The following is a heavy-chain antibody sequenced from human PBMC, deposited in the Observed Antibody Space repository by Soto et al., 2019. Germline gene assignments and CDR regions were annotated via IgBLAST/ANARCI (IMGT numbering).Heavy chain of an antibody. CDR2: ISSSNSYI. J-gene: IGHJ5*02. CDR3: AKAGALWLGELFTNWFDP. D-gene: IGHD3-10*01. V-gene: IGHV3-21*01. Sequence: GGSLRLSCAASGFTFSSYSMNWVRQAPGKGLEWVSSISSSNSYIYYADSVKGRFTISRDNAKNSLYLQMNSLRAEDTAVYYCAKAGALWLGELFTNWFDPWGQGTLVTVSS. CDR1: GFTFSSYS.